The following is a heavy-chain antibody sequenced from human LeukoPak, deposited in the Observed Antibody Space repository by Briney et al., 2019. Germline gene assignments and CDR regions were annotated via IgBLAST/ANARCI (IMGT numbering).Heavy chain of an antibody. CDR3: ANLWFGDYNDAFDI. J-gene: IGHJ3*02. Sequence: SETLSLTCTVSGGSTSSYYWSWIQQPPGKGLEWIGYIYYSGSTNYNPSLKSRVTISVDTSKNQFSLKLSSVTAADTAVYYCANLWFGDYNDAFDIWGQGTMVTVSS. CDR2: IYYSGST. CDR1: GGSTSSYY. D-gene: IGHD3-10*01. V-gene: IGHV4-59*01.